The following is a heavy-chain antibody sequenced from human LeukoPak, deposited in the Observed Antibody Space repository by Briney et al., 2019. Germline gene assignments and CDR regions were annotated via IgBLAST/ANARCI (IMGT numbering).Heavy chain of an antibody. CDR2: IGGSGGST. J-gene: IGHJ4*02. Sequence: GGSLRLSCAASGFTFSSYAMSWVRQAPGKGLEWVSAIGGSGGSTYYADSVKGRFTISRDNSKNTLYLQMNSLRAEDTAVYYCAKATPQWELLCVFDYWGQGTLVTVSS. V-gene: IGHV3-23*01. D-gene: IGHD1-26*01. CDR3: AKATPQWELLCVFDY. CDR1: GFTFSSYA.